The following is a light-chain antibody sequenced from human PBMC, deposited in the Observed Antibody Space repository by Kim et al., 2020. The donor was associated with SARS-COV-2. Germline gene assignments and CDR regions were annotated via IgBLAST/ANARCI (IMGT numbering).Light chain of an antibody. J-gene: IGKJ2*01. V-gene: IGKV3-11*01. Sequence: SPATLSLSPWERATLSCRASQSVSSYLAWYKQKPGQAPRLLIYDASNRATGIPARFSGSGSGTDFTLTISSLEPEDFAVYYCQQRTFGQGTKLEI. CDR3: QQRT. CDR2: DAS. CDR1: QSVSSY.